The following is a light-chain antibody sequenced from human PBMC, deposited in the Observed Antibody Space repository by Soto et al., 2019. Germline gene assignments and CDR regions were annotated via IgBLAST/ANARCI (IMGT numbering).Light chain of an antibody. CDR1: INDIGSYHY. J-gene: IGLJ3*02. CDR2: EVT. CDR3: SSYTTTSTT. Sequence: QSALTQPASVSGSPGQSITISCTGTINDIGSYHYVAWYQHHPGKAPKLIIYEVTHRPSGVSNRFSGSKSGNTASLTISGLQAEDEAEYYCSSYTTTSTTFGGGTKVTVL. V-gene: IGLV2-14*01.